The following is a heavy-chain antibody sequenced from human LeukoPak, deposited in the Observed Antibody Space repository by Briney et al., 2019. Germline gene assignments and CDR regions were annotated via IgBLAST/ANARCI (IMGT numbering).Heavy chain of an antibody. CDR1: GFTVSSNY. V-gene: IGHV3-66*01. Sequence: GGSLRLSCAASGFTVSSNYMNWVRQAPGKGLEWVSVMYSGGSTFYGDSVKGRFTISRDNSMNTLYLQMNSLRAEDTAVYYCATMFSIGWESPEYWGQGTLVTVSS. D-gene: IGHD6-19*01. CDR2: MYSGGST. J-gene: IGHJ4*02. CDR3: ATMFSIGWESPEY.